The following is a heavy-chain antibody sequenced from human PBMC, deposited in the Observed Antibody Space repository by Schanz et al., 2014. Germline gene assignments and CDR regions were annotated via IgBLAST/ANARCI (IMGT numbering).Heavy chain of an antibody. CDR1: GGTFSSDT. CDR3: AKGQLRSYYFDY. J-gene: IGHJ4*02. D-gene: IGHD6-6*01. V-gene: IGHV1-69*02. Sequence: QVHLVQSGAEVKKPGSSVKVSCKASGGTFSSDTFSWVRQAPGQGLEWMGRIVPIAGITNYAQRFQGRVTITADKSSDTAYMELSSLRSEDTAVYYCAKGQLRSYYFDYWGQGTLVTVSS. CDR2: IVPIAGIT.